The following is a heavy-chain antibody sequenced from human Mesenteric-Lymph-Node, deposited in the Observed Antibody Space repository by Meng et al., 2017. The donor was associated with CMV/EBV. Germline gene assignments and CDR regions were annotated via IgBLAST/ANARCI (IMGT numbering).Heavy chain of an antibody. CDR1: GFTVSSDY. J-gene: IGHJ4*02. V-gene: IGHV3-7*01. CDR2: IKQDGSEK. CDR3: AREQLRFLDY. Sequence: GESLKISCAASGFTVSSDYMSWVRQAPGKGLEWVANIKQDGSEKYYVDSVKGRFTISRDNAKNSLYLQMNSLRAEDTAVYYCAREQLRFLDYWGQGSLVTVSS. D-gene: IGHD3-3*01.